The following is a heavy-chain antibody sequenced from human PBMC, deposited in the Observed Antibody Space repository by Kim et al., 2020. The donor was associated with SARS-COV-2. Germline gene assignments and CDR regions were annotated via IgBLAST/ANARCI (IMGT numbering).Heavy chain of an antibody. J-gene: IGHJ4*02. CDR3: GTVFEH. CDR2: DHEGIRT. Sequence: DHEGIRTSYADSVKGRFTISRDTAKNILYLQMNSLTAEDTAVYYCGTVFEHWGQGTLVTVSS. V-gene: IGHV3-74*01. D-gene: IGHD2-8*02.